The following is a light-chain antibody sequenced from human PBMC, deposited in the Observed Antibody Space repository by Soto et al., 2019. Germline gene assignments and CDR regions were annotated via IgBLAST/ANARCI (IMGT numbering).Light chain of an antibody. CDR3: QSYDSSNHSNWV. Sequence: NFMLTQPHSVSESPGKTVTISCTRSSGSIASNYVQWYQQRPGSAPTTVIYEDNQRPSGVPDRFSGSIDSSSNSASLTISGLKTEDEADYYCQSYDSSNHSNWVFGGGTKLTVL. CDR2: EDN. CDR1: SGSIASNY. J-gene: IGLJ3*02. V-gene: IGLV6-57*03.